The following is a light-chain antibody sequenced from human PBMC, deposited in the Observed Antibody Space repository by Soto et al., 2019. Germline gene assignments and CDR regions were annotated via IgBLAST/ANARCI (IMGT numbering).Light chain of an antibody. Sequence: DIQLNQSPPPLSASLGDRVTNTFPACQSIRYYLAWYQQMPGKAPKILIYGASSLQSGVPSRFSGSGSGTEFTLTISSLQPDVFVTCFRKHHNIYSQKFVQGTKVDIK. J-gene: IGKJ1*01. V-gene: IGKV1-5*01. CDR1: QSIRYY. CDR2: GAS. CDR3: KHHNIYSQK.